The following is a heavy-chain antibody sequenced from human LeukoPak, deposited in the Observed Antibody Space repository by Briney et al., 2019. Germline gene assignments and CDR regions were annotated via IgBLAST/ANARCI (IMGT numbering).Heavy chain of an antibody. D-gene: IGHD2-2*01. J-gene: IGHJ6*04. CDR3: ARDRLVVPAVNYYYGMDV. CDR1: GGSISSGGYY. Sequence: SQTLSLTCTVSGGSISSGGYYWSWIRQHPGKGLEWLGYIYDSGSTYYNPSLKSRVTISVDTSKNQFSLKLSSVTAADTAVYYCARDRLVVPAVNYYYGMDVWGKGTTVTVSS. CDR2: IYDSGST. V-gene: IGHV4-31*03.